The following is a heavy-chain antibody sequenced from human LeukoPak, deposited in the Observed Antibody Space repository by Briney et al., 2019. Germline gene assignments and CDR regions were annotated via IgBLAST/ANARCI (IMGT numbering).Heavy chain of an antibody. Sequence: PGGSLRLSCAASGFTFSSYGMHWVRQAPGKGLEWVSSITGNGDSTYYAGSVKGRFTISRDNSQNTLYLQMNNLRADDTAVYYCAKTTMTVVYWFDPWGQGTLVTVSS. CDR1: GFTFSSYG. J-gene: IGHJ5*02. D-gene: IGHD3-22*01. CDR2: ITGNGDST. CDR3: AKTTMTVVYWFDP. V-gene: IGHV3-23*01.